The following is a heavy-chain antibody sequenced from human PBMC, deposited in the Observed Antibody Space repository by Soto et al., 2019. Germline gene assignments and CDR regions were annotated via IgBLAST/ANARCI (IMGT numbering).Heavy chain of an antibody. J-gene: IGHJ4*02. CDR1: GGSFSGYF. Sequence: SETLSLTCVGYGGSFSGYFWSWIRQPPGKGLEWIGEINHSGSTNYNPSLKSRVTTSIDTSKNQFSLKLSSVTAADTAVYYCARGGIAARILDYWGQGTLVTVSS. CDR2: INHSGST. V-gene: IGHV4-34*01. D-gene: IGHD6-6*01. CDR3: ARGGIAARILDY.